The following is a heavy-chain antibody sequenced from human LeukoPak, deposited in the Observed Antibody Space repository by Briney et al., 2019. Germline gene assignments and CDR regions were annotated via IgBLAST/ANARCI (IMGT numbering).Heavy chain of an antibody. V-gene: IGHV4-59*01. CDR3: ARATLRGYYDSSGYSYYYGMDV. CDR2: IYYSGST. D-gene: IGHD3-22*01. J-gene: IGHJ6*02. Sequence: SETLSLTCTVSGGSISSYYWTWIRQPPGKGLEWIGYIYYSGSTNYNPSLKSRVTISVDTSKNQFSLKLSSVTAADTAVYYCARATLRGYYDSSGYSYYYGMDVWGQGTTVTVSS. CDR1: GGSISSYY.